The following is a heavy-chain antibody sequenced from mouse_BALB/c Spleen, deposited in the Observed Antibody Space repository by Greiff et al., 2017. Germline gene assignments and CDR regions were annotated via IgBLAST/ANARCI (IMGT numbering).Heavy chain of an antibody. J-gene: IGHJ3*01. CDR3: TWRWLRKILAY. Sequence: QVQLQQSGAELVRPGASVTLSCKASGYTFTDYEMHWVKQTPVHGLEWIGAIDPETGGTAYNQKFKGKATLTADKSSSTAYMELRSLTSEDSAVYYCTWRWLRKILAYWGQGTLVTVSA. V-gene: IGHV1-15*01. CDR1: GYTFTDYE. D-gene: IGHD2-2*01. CDR2: IDPETGGT.